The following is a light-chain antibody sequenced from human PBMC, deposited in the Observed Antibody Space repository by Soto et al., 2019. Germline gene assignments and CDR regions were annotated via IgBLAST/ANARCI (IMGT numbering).Light chain of an antibody. CDR2: EVS. CDR3: SSYTSSNTHV. V-gene: IGLV2-14*01. CDR1: SSEGGGDNY. J-gene: IGLJ1*01. Sequence: QAALTQPPSVSGSAGQSITVSCTGTSSEGGGDNYVSWYQQHPGKAPKLMIYEVSNRPSGISNRFSGSKSGNTASLTISGLQAEDEADYHCSSYTSSNTHVFGTGTKVTVL.